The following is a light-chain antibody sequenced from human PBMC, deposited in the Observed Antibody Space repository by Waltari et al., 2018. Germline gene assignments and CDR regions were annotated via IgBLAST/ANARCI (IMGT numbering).Light chain of an antibody. J-gene: IGLJ3*02. CDR1: SSDIGTYNL. V-gene: IGLV2-23*02. Sequence: QSALTQTATVSGSPGQSITISCTGTSSDIGTYNLVSWYQQHPGKAPTLIIYDVNKRPSGVSTRFSGSTSGNTASLTISGLQAADEADYYCCSYAGSAISVFGGGTKVTVL. CDR3: CSYAGSAISV. CDR2: DVN.